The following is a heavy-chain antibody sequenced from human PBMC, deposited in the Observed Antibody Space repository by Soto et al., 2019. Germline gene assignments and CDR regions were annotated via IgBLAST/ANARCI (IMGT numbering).Heavy chain of an antibody. CDR2: IIPILGIA. CDR3: AREYSSGWYYYFDY. D-gene: IGHD6-19*01. Sequence: GASVKVSCKASGGTFSSYAISWVRQAPGQGLEWMGRIIPILGIANYAQKFQGRVTITADKSTSTAYMELSSLRSEDTAVYYCAREYSSGWYYYFDYWGQGTLVTVSS. CDR1: GGTFSSYA. J-gene: IGHJ4*02. V-gene: IGHV1-69*04.